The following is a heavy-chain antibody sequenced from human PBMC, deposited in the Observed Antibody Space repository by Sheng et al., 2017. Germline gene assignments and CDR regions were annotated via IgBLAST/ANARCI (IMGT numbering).Heavy chain of an antibody. CDR3: AKVGRVNYYDSSGSFSVFQH. V-gene: IGHV3-23*01. D-gene: IGHD3-22*01. Sequence: EVQLLESGGGLVQPGGSLRLSCAASGFTFSSYAMSWVRQAPGKGLEWVSAISGSGGSTYYADSVKGRFTISRDNSKNTLYLQMNSLRAEDTAVYYCAKVGRVNYYDSSGSFSVFQHWGQGTLVTVSS. CDR1: GFTFSSYA. CDR2: ISGSGGST. J-gene: IGHJ1*01.